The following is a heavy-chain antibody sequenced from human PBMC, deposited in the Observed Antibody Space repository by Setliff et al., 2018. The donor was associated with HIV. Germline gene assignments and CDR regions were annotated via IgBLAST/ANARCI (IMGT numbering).Heavy chain of an antibody. CDR3: TRRYCTSTSCSSPYDY. V-gene: IGHV3-23*01. CDR1: GFSFTNYG. CDR2: IRDSGVSV. Sequence: GGSLRLSCAASGFSFTNYGMTWVRQAPGKGLEWVSGIRDSGVSVYYADSVMGRFTISRDNSKNTLYLQMNNLRVEDTAVYYCTRRYCTSTSCSSPYDYWGRGTLVTVSS. J-gene: IGHJ4*02. D-gene: IGHD2-2*01.